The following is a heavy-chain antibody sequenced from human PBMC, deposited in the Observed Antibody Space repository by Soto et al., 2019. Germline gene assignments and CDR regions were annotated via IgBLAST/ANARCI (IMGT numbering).Heavy chain of an antibody. D-gene: IGHD6-13*01. Sequence: PSETLSLTCAVYGGSFSDYYWSWIRQPPGKGLEWIGEIYHSGSTNYNPSLKSRLTISIDTSKNLFSLNLTSVTAADTAVYYCARRRGTSWSIDFWGQGTLVTVSS. CDR1: GGSFSDYY. CDR3: ARRRGTSWSIDF. CDR2: IYHSGST. J-gene: IGHJ4*02. V-gene: IGHV4-34*01.